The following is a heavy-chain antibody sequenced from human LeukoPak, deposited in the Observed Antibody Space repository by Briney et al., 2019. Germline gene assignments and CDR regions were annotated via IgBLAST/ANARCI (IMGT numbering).Heavy chain of an antibody. Sequence: PSETLSLTCTVSGDSISSSCCYWGWIRQPPGKGLEWIGSIYYSGSSFYNPSLKSRVTMSIDPSKNHFSLKLTSVTAADTAVYYCARMADAVYTYDRFDPWGQGTLVTVSS. D-gene: IGHD2-8*01. CDR1: GDSISSSCCY. V-gene: IGHV4-39*07. J-gene: IGHJ5*02. CDR3: ARMADAVYTYDRFDP. CDR2: IYYSGSS.